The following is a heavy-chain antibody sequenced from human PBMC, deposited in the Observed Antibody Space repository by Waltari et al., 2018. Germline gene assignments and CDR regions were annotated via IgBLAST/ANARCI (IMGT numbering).Heavy chain of an antibody. CDR2: FTVSTSST. CDR3: ARDFRYFSS. Sequence: EVQLLESGGGLVQPGGSLSPSCAASGFTFSSYAMSWVRQAPGKGLEWVSTFTVSTSSTYYTDSVKGRFTISRDNSKNTLYLQMNSLRAEDTAIYYCARDFRYFSSWGQGTLVTVSS. CDR1: GFTFSSYA. J-gene: IGHJ4*02. V-gene: IGHV3-23*01. D-gene: IGHD6-13*01.